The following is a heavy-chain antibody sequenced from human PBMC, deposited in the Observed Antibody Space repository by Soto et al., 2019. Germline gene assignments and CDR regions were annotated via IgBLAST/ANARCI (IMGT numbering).Heavy chain of an antibody. CDR1: GGSISSGDYY. CDR3: ARDLSGAYFDY. D-gene: IGHD5-12*01. J-gene: IGHJ4*02. Sequence: SETLSLTCTVSGGSISSGDYYWSWIRQPPGKGLEWIGYIYNSGSTYYNPSLKSRVIISLDTSKSQFSLKVSSVTAADTAVYYCARDLSGAYFDYWGQGALVTVSS. V-gene: IGHV4-30-4*01. CDR2: IYNSGST.